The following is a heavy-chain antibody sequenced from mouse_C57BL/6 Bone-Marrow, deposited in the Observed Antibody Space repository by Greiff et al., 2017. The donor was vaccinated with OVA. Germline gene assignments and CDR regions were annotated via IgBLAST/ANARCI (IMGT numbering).Heavy chain of an antibody. Sequence: VQGVESGPGLVQPSQRLSITCTVSGFSLTSYGVHWVRQSPGKGLEWLGVIWRGGSTDYNAAFMSRLSITKDNSKSQVFFKMNSLQADDTAIYYCAKKGYDGYSYWYFDVWGTGTTVTVSS. CDR2: IWRGGST. V-gene: IGHV2-5*01. D-gene: IGHD2-3*01. CDR1: GFSLTSYG. J-gene: IGHJ1*03. CDR3: AKKGYDGYSYWYFDV.